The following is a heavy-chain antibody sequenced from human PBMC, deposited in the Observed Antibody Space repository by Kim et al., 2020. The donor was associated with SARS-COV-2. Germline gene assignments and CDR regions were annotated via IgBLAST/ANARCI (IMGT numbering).Heavy chain of an antibody. D-gene: IGHD3-22*01. CDR2: ISRGGSSI. J-gene: IGHJ4*02. Sequence: GGSLRLSCAASGFTFSTYHMTWVRQAPGKGLEWLSSISRGGSSIFYADSVKGRFTISSDNALNSLYLQLDSLGAEDTAVYYCARDGDYYDSAGYPVYFDSWGQGTLVTVSS. CDR1: GFTFSTYH. CDR3: ARDGDYYDSAGYPVYFDS. V-gene: IGHV3-21*01.